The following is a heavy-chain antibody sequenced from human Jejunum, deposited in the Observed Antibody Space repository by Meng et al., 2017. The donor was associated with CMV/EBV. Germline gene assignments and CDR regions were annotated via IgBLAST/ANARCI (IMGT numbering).Heavy chain of an antibody. J-gene: IGHJ4*02. CDR1: GFNFGSSW. V-gene: IGHV3-7*01. D-gene: IGHD6-13*01. CDR2: IKWDGSAT. CDR3: ATSHDAAGNS. Sequence: LSCACYGFNFGSSWMSWVRRAPGRGLEWVANIKWDGSATYYVGSVRGRFTISRDNAQNSLYMQMNSLTAEDTAVYYCATSHDAAGNSWGQGTLVTVSS.